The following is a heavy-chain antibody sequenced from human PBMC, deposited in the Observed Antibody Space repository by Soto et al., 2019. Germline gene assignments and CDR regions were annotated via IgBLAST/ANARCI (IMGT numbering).Heavy chain of an antibody. J-gene: IGHJ4*02. Sequence: QVQLVQSGAEVKKPGSSVKVSCKASGGTFSSYTISWVRQAPGQGLEWMGRIIPILGIANYAQKFQGRVTITADKSTSTAYMELSSLRSEDTAVYYCARARKTAMAPFDYWGQGTLVTVSS. CDR3: ARARKTAMAPFDY. CDR1: GGTFSSYT. CDR2: IIPILGIA. V-gene: IGHV1-69*02. D-gene: IGHD5-18*01.